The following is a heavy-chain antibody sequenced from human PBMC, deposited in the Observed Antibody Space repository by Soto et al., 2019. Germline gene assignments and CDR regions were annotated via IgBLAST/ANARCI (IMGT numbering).Heavy chain of an antibody. J-gene: IGHJ4*02. CDR3: TFYKFDSSGYVSDY. D-gene: IGHD3-22*01. Sequence: GGSLRLSCAPSGITFSNYWMEWVRQAPGKGLVWVSRIHSDGITTYYGDSVKGRFTISRDNAKSTVYLQMNSLGAEDTATYHCTFYKFDSSGYVSDYWGQGTLVTGSS. CDR2: IHSDGITT. V-gene: IGHV3-74*01. CDR1: GITFSNYW.